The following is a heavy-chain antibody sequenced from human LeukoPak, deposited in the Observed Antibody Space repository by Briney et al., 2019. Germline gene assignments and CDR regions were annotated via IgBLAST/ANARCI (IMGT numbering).Heavy chain of an antibody. V-gene: IGHV3-48*01. CDR3: ATNLAGARQTRRDFDI. D-gene: IGHD6-13*01. CDR1: GFTHSSYS. J-gene: IGHJ3*02. CDR2: ISSSSSII. Sequence: PGGSVSLFYAASGFTHSSYSMNWVRQAPGKGREWVSYISSSSSIIYYADSVKGRFTISRDNAQNALYLQMNSLSGEVTAVYYCATNLAGARQTRRDFDIWGQGKVVTVSS.